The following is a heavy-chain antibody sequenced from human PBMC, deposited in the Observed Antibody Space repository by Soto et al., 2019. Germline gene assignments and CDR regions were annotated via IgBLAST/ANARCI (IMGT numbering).Heavy chain of an antibody. J-gene: IGHJ6*02. CDR3: ARDSGVPVVVIFYYYGMDV. D-gene: IGHD3-22*01. Sequence: SVKVSCKASGGTFSSYAISWVRQAPGQGLEWMGGIIPIFGTANYAQKFQGRVTITADESTSTAYMELSSLRSEDTAVYYCARDSGVPVVVIFYYYGMDVWGQGTTVTGSS. CDR2: IIPIFGTA. V-gene: IGHV1-69*13. CDR1: GGTFSSYA.